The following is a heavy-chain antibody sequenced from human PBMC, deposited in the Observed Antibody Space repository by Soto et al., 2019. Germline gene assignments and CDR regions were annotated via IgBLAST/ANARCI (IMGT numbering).Heavy chain of an antibody. D-gene: IGHD7-27*01. CDR3: ARVGTSESFFDY. Sequence: PGGSLRLSCVVSGFTVSDNRMTWVRQAPGQGLEWVADLYFYGSANYADSVRGRFTISKDDSKNTLYLQMNNLRAEDTAVYYCARVGTSESFFDYRGQGSLVTVS. CDR2: LYFYGSA. CDR1: GFTVSDNR. V-gene: IGHV3-53*01. J-gene: IGHJ4*02.